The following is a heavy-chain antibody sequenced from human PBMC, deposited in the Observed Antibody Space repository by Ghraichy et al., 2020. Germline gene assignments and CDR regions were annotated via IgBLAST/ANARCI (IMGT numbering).Heavy chain of an antibody. D-gene: IGHD1-26*01. V-gene: IGHV4-59*01. CDR3: ARGGSYFGY. CDR2: IYYSGNT. CDR1: GGSISSYY. Sequence: GSLRLSCTVSGGSISSYYWSWIRQTPGKGLEWIGHIYYSGNTNYNPSLKSRVTISVDMSQNQFSLKLSSVTAADTAVYYCARGGSYFGYWGQGTLVTVSS. J-gene: IGHJ4*02.